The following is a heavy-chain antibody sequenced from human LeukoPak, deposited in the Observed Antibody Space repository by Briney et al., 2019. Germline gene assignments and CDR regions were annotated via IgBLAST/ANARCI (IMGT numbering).Heavy chain of an antibody. CDR2: IYYSGSS. Sequence: ASQTLSLTCTVSGGSINNGGYYWSWIRQHPGKGLEWIGYIYYSGSSYYNPSLRSRVTISVDTSKNHFSLKLSSVTAADTAVYYCARNRDGYNSFDYWGQGTLVTVSS. CDR1: GGSINNGGYY. D-gene: IGHD5-24*01. CDR3: ARNRDGYNSFDY. V-gene: IGHV4-31*03. J-gene: IGHJ4*02.